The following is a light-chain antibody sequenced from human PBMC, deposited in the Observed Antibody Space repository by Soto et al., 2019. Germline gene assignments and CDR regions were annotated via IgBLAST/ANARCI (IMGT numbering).Light chain of an antibody. V-gene: IGKV2-28*01. CDR1: QSLLHSTGHNY. CDR3: MQPKGMWT. Sequence: DIVMTQSPLSLPVTPGESASISCRSSQSLLHSTGHNYLDWFLQKPGQSPQLLIYLGSNRAPGVPDRFSGSGSGTDFTLKISGVEDEDVGIYYCMQPKGMWTFGQGTRWIS. CDR2: LGS. J-gene: IGKJ1*01.